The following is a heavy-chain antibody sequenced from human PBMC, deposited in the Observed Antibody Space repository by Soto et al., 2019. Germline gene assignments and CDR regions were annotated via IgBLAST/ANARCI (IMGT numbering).Heavy chain of an antibody. V-gene: IGHV3-23*01. CDR3: SQARTWEVSDY. J-gene: IGHJ4*02. CDR2: ISGSGDNT. D-gene: IGHD1-26*01. Sequence: EVQLLESGGGLVQPGGSLRLSCAASGFTFSSYAMSWVRQAPGTGLEWVATISGSGDNTYYADSVKGRFTISRDNSKNTLYLQTTSLRAEDTAVYCCSQARTWEVSDYWGQGTLVTVSS. CDR1: GFTFSSYA.